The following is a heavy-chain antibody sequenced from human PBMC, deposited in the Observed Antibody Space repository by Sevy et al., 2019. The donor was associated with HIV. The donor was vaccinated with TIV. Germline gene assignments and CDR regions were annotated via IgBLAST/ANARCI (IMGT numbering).Heavy chain of an antibody. J-gene: IGHJ4*02. CDR1: GFSFSSDW. CDR2: ISPDGSTT. CDR3: ARLGVYGSLSQKNS. V-gene: IGHV3-74*01. D-gene: IGHD6-13*01. Sequence: GGSLRLSCTASGFSFSSDWMHWVRQAPGKGLMWVSHISPDGSTTRYADSVKGRFTSSRDNAKNTLFLQMNSLRAEDMAVYYCARLGVYGSLSQKNSWGQGAQVTVSS.